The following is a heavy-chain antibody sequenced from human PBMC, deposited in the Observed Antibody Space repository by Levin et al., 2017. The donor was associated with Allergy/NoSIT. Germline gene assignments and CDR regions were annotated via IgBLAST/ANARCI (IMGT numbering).Heavy chain of an antibody. J-gene: IGHJ3*02. Sequence: GGSLRLSCEASGFTFSDYHMDWVRQVPGRGLERVGRSKTKVRAYDTEYAASVEGRFTISRDDSKQSLYLQMNVLEIADTAVYYCVRADVCSSVTRCAWNAFHIWGQGTRVTVSS. V-gene: IGHV3-72*01. CDR2: SKTKVRAYDT. CDR3: VRADVCSSVTRCAWNAFHI. D-gene: IGHD3-22*01. CDR1: GFTFSDYH.